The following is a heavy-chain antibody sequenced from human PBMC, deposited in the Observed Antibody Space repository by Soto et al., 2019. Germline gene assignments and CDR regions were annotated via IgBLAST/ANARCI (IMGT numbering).Heavy chain of an antibody. CDR3: ARTYYSDSSLDY. D-gene: IGHD3-22*01. J-gene: IGHJ4*02. CDR1: GFTFSSYW. V-gene: IGHV3-74*01. CDR2: INSDGTST. Sequence: EVQLVESGGGLVQPGGSLRLSCAASGFTFSSYWMHWVRQAPGKGLVWVSRINSDGTSTSYADYVKGRFTISRDNAKNTVYVQMNSLRAEDTAVYYCARTYYSDSSLDYWGQGTLVTVSS.